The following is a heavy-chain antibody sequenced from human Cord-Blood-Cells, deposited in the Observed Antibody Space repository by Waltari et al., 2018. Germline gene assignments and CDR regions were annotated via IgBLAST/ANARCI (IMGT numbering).Heavy chain of an antibody. J-gene: IGHJ3*02. CDR2: INAGNGNT. V-gene: IGHV1-3*01. Sequence: QVQLVQSGAEVKKPGASVKVSCKASGYTFTSYAMHWVRQAPGQRLEWMGWINAGNGNTKNSQKSQGRVTITRDTAASTAYMELSSLRSEDTAVYYCGINNAFDIWGKGTMVTVSS. CDR3: GINNAFDI. CDR1: GYTFTSYA.